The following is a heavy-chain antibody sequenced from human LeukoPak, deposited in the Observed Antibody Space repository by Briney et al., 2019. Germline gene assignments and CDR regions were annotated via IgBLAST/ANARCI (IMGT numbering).Heavy chain of an antibody. CDR3: ARSASSTSRSAFDI. Sequence: SETLSLTCTVSGGSISNYYWSWIRQPPGKGLEWIGYINYSGSTNYNPSLKSRATISVDMSKNQFSLTLNSVTAADTAVYYCARSASSTSRSAFDIWGQGTRVTASS. CDR1: GGSISNYY. CDR2: INYSGST. V-gene: IGHV4-59*01. J-gene: IGHJ3*02.